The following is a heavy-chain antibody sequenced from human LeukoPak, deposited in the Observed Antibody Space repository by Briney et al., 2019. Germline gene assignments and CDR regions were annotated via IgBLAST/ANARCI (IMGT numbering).Heavy chain of an antibody. CDR3: AGVSESGWYYFDY. CDR1: GFTFSTYA. D-gene: IGHD6-19*01. J-gene: IGHJ4*02. Sequence: GGSLRLSCAASGFTFSTYAMHWVRQAPGKGLEWVAVISYDGSYKYYADSVKGRFSISRDNSKKTLYLQMGSLRDEDTAVYYCAGVSESGWYYFDYWGQGTLVTASS. CDR2: ISYDGSYK. V-gene: IGHV3-30*03.